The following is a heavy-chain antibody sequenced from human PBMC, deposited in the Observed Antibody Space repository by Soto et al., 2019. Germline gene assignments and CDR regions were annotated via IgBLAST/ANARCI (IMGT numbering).Heavy chain of an antibody. CDR2: IYTSGST. V-gene: IGHV4-4*07. Sequence: LSLTCSVSGTSVSNYYWSWIRQPAGKGLEQIGRIYTSGSTSYNPSLKSRVTMSMDTSQTQIYLTLTSVTAADTAVYYCARGGIQLSYAFDYWGQGILVTVSS. D-gene: IGHD5-18*01. CDR1: GTSVSNYY. J-gene: IGHJ4*02. CDR3: ARGGIQLSYAFDY.